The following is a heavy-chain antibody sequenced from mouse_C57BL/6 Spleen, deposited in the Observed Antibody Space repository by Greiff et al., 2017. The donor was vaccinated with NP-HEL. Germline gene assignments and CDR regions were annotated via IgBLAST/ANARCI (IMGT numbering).Heavy chain of an antibody. CDR3: ARPLLLREGGYYFDY. V-gene: IGHV1-62-2*01. Sequence: LVKPGASVKLSCKASGYTFTEYTIHWVKQRSGQGLEWIGWFYPGSGSIKYNEKFKDKATLTADKSSSTVYMELSRLTSEDSAVYFCARPLLLREGGYYFDYWGQGTTLTVSS. CDR1: GYTFTEYT. CDR2: FYPGSGSI. J-gene: IGHJ2*01. D-gene: IGHD1-1*01.